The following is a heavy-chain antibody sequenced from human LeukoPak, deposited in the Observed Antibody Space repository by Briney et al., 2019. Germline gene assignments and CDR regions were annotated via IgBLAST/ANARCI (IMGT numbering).Heavy chain of an antibody. CDR1: GFTFRSYG. CDR3: ARGRPTTLMGSWYLDL. D-gene: IGHD1-1*01. CDR2: ISSSANKI. J-gene: IGHJ2*01. V-gene: IGHV3-48*03. Sequence: PGGSLRLSCAASGFTFRSYGMSWVRQAPGKGLEWVSYISSSANKIYDADSVRGRFTISRDNAKNSLYLQMNSLRDEDTALYYCARGRPTTLMGSWYLDLWGRGTLVTVSS.